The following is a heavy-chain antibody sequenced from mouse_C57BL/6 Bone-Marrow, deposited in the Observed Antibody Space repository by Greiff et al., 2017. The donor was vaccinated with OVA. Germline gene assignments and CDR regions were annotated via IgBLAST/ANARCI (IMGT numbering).Heavy chain of an antibody. Sequence: EVKLVESGGGLVKPGGSLKLSCAASGFTFSSYAMSWVRQTPEKRLEWVATISDGGSYTYYPDNVKGRFTISRDNAKNNLYLQMSHLKSEDTAMYYCARERITTVVATGDWYFDVWGTGTTVTVSS. CDR3: ARERITTVVATGDWYFDV. D-gene: IGHD1-1*01. CDR2: ISDGGSYT. V-gene: IGHV5-4*01. CDR1: GFTFSSYA. J-gene: IGHJ1*03.